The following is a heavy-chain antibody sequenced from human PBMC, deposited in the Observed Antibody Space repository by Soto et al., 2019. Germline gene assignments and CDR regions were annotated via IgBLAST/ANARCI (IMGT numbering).Heavy chain of an antibody. V-gene: IGHV3-48*01. D-gene: IGHD6-13*01. CDR2: ISSSSSTI. J-gene: IGHJ5*02. CDR3: ASAPRGQQLVVWFDP. Sequence: PGGSLRLSCAASGFTFSSYSMNWVRQAPGKGLEWVSYISSSSSTIYYADSVKGRFTISRDNAKNSLYLQMNSLRAEDTAVYYCASAPRGQQLVVWFDPWGQGTLVTVSS. CDR1: GFTFSSYS.